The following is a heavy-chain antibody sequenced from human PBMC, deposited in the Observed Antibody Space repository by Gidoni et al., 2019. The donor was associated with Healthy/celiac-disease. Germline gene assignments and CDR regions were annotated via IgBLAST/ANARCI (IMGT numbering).Heavy chain of an antibody. CDR3: ARGYCSGGSCYRDYYYMDV. J-gene: IGHJ6*03. Sequence: QVQLVQSGAEVKKPGSSVKVSCKASGGTFSIYAISWVRQAPGQGLEWMGGIIPIFGTANYAQKFQGRVTITADESTSTDYMELSSLRSEDTAVYYCARGYCSGGSCYRDYYYMDVWGKGTTVTVSS. D-gene: IGHD2-15*01. V-gene: IGHV1-69*01. CDR1: GGTFSIYA. CDR2: IIPIFGTA.